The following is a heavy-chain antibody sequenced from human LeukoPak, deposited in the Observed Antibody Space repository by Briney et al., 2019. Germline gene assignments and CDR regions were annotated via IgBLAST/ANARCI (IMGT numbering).Heavy chain of an antibody. V-gene: IGHV3-23*01. CDR3: AKAFGIAVAPS. CDR2: VSGSGGST. D-gene: IGHD6-19*01. CDR1: GFTFSSYA. J-gene: IGHJ4*02. Sequence: AGSLRLSCAASGFTFSSYAMSWVRQAPGKGLKWVSAVSGSGGSTYYADSVKGRFTISRDNSKNTLYLQMNSLRAEDTAVYYCAKAFGIAVAPSWGQGTLVTVSS.